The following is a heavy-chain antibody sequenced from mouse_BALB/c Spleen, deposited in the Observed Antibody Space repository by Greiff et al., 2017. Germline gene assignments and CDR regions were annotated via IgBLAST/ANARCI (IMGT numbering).Heavy chain of an antibody. CDR2: IYPGSGST. Sequence: LQQPGSELVRPGASVKLSCKASGYTFTSYWMHWVKQRPGQGLEWIGNIYPGSGSTNYDEKFKSKATLTVDTSSSTAYMQLSSLTSEDSAVYYCTRGGDGLAYWGQGTLVTVSA. CDR3: TRGGDGLAY. V-gene: IGHV1S22*01. D-gene: IGHD1-2*01. CDR1: GYTFTSYW. J-gene: IGHJ3*01.